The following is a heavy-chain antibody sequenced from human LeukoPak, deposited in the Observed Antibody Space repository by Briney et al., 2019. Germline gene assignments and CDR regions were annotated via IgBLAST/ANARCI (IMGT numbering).Heavy chain of an antibody. CDR1: GYTFTSYG. V-gene: IGHV1-18*01. CDR2: LSAYNGNT. CDR3: ARAGLITSYDSSGYYVY. Sequence: ASVKVSCKASGYTFTSYGISWVRQAPGQGLEWMGWLSAYNGNTNYAQKLQGRVTMTTDTSTSTAYMELRSLRSDDTAVYYCARAGLITSYDSSGYYVYWGQGTLVTVSS. J-gene: IGHJ4*02. D-gene: IGHD3-22*01.